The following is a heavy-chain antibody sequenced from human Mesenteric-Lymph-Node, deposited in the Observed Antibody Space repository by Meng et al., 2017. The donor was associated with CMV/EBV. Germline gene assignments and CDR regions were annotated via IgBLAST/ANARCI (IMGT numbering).Heavy chain of an antibody. V-gene: IGHV3-7*01. CDR2: IKQDGSNK. D-gene: IGHD2-2*02. CDR1: GFTFSSYW. Sequence: GGSLRLSCAASGFTFSSYWMSWVRQAPGKGLEWVANIKQDGSNKYYADSVKGRFTISRDNSKNTLYLQMNSLRAEDTAVYYCARRGYCSSTSCYKIYFSDAFDIWGQGTMVTVSS. CDR3: ARRGYCSSTSCYKIYFSDAFDI. J-gene: IGHJ3*02.